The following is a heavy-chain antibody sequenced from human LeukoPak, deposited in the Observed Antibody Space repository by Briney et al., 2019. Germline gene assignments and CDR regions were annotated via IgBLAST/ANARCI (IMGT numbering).Heavy chain of an antibody. CDR2: TSSSSSYR. Sequence: GGSLRLSCAASGFTYSDYYMSWIPQAPGKGLEWVSYTSSSSSYRNYADSEKGRFIISRANAKKSLNLPMNSLRSVDTSVYSCAIEPAALVVFQHWGQGTLVTVSS. D-gene: IGHD2-2*01. CDR1: GFTYSDYY. CDR3: AIEPAALVVFQH. J-gene: IGHJ1*01. V-gene: IGHV3-11*03.